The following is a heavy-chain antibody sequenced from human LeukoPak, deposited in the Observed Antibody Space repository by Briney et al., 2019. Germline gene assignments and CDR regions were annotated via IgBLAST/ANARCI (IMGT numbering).Heavy chain of an antibody. CDR2: ISYDGSNK. CDR1: GFTFSSYG. D-gene: IGHD3-3*01. CDR3: ARDLAPGSGPNRGEANYYYGMDV. Sequence: PGGSLRLSRAASGFTFSSYGMHWVRQAPGKGLEWVAVISYDGSNKYYADSVKGRFTISRDNAKNSLYLQMNSLRAEDTAVYYCARDLAPGSGPNRGEANYYYGMDVWGQGTTVTVSS. V-gene: IGHV3-30*03. J-gene: IGHJ6*02.